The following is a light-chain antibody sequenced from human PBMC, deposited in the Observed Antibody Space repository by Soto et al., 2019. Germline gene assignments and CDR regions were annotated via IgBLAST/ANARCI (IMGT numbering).Light chain of an antibody. V-gene: IGKV3-11*01. Sequence: EIVLTQSPATLSLSLGERATLSCRASQSIGSYLAWYQHKLGQPPRLLIYDASNRATGIPVRFSGSGSGTDFTLTISRLEPEDFAVYYCQQYGRAFGPGTKVDI. J-gene: IGKJ3*01. CDR1: QSIGSY. CDR3: QQYGRA. CDR2: DAS.